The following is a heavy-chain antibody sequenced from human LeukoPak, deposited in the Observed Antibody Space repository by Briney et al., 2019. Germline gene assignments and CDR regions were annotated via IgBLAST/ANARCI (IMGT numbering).Heavy chain of an antibody. V-gene: IGHV1-18*01. CDR3: ARPYYYDSSGYTLDY. CDR2: ISAYNGNT. J-gene: IGHJ4*02. Sequence: WASVKVSCKASGYTFTSYGISWVRQAPGQGLEWMGWISAYNGNTNYAQKLQGRVTMTTDTSTSTAYMELRSLRSDDTAVYYCARPYYYDSSGYTLDYWGQGTLVTVSS. CDR1: GYTFTSYG. D-gene: IGHD3-22*01.